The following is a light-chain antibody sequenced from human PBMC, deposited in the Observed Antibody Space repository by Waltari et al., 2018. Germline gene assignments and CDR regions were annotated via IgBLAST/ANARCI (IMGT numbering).Light chain of an antibody. CDR1: QSVLYSTNNRDY. CDR3: QQYYSTPLT. V-gene: IGKV4-1*01. CDR2: WAS. Sequence: DIVMTQSPDSLAVSLGERATVYCKSSQSVLYSTNNRDYLAWYHQKVGQPPKLHFNWASIRESGVPDRFSGSGSGTDFNLTISNLQPEDMAVYYCQQYYSTPLTFGGGTKIEI. J-gene: IGKJ4*01.